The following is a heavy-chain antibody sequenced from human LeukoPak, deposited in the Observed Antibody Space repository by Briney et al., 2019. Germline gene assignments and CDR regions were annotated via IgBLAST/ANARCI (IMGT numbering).Heavy chain of an antibody. V-gene: IGHV4-39*07. CDR3: ARNAAHEYYFDY. CDR2: IYHSGST. Sequence: SETLSLTCTVSGGSISSSSYYWGWIRQPPGKGLEWIGYIYHSGSTCYNPSLKSRVTISVDRSKNQFSLKLSSVTAADTAVYYCARNAAHEYYFDYWGQGTLVTVSS. CDR1: GGSISSSSYY. J-gene: IGHJ4*02. D-gene: IGHD2-15*01.